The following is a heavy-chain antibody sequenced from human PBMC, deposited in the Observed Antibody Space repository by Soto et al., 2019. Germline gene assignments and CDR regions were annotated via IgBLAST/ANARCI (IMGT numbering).Heavy chain of an antibody. CDR2: IYYSGST. Sequence: TSETLSLTCTVSGGSISSYYWSWIRQPPGKGLEWIGYIYYSGSTNYNPSLKSRVTISVDTSKNQFSLKLSSVTAADTAVYYCARDVLHYDFWSGRYNWFDPWGQGTLVTVSS. CDR1: GGSISSYY. V-gene: IGHV4-59*01. J-gene: IGHJ5*02. CDR3: ARDVLHYDFWSGRYNWFDP. D-gene: IGHD3-3*01.